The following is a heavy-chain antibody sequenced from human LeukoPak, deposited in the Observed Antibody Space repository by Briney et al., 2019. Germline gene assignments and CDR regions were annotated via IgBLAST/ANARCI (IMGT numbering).Heavy chain of an antibody. CDR1: GFTFSSYG. V-gene: IGHV3-30*03. D-gene: IGHD3-10*01. J-gene: IGHJ4*02. CDR2: ISYDGSNK. Sequence: PGGSLRLSCAASGFTFSSYGMHWVRQAPGKGLEWVAVISYDGSNKYYADSVKGRFTISRDNSKNTLYLQMNSLRAEDTAVYYCAAAPGTMVRGATFDYWGQGTLVTVSS. CDR3: AAAPGTMVRGATFDY.